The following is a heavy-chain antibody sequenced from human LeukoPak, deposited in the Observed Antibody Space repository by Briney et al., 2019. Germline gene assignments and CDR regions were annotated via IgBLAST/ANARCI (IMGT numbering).Heavy chain of an antibody. J-gene: IGHJ4*02. CDR2: IPYDGSNK. D-gene: IGHD3-10*01. V-gene: IGHV3-30*02. CDR3: AKGIWFGEFGDGVT. CDR1: GFTFSRYG. Sequence: GGSLRLSCAASGFTFSRYGMHWVRQAPGKGLEWVAFIPYDGSNKYYADSVKGRFTISRDNSKNTLYLQMDSLRAEDTAVYYCAKGIWFGEFGDGVTWGQGTLVTVSS.